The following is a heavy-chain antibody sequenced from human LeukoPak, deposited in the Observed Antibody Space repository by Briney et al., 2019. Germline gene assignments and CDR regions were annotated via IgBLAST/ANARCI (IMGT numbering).Heavy chain of an antibody. V-gene: IGHV4-59*01. D-gene: IGHD5-18*01. Sequence: KPSETLSPTCTVSGGSISSYYWSWIRQPPGKGLEWIGYIYYSGSTNYNPSVKSRFTISVDTSKNQFSLKLSSVTAADTAVYYCARSAREYSYGPYTWFDPWGQGTLVTVSS. CDR2: IYYSGST. J-gene: IGHJ5*02. CDR3: ARSAREYSYGPYTWFDP. CDR1: GGSISSYY.